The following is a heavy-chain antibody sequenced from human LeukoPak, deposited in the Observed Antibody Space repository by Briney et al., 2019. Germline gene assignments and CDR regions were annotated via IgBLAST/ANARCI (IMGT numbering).Heavy chain of an antibody. CDR1: GYTFINYG. Sequence: ASVKVSCKTSGYTFINYGISWVRQAPGQGLEWMGWISAYNGNINYAQKLQGRVTMTTDTSTSTAYMELRSLRSDDTAVYYCARDYELDRGYDVFDIWGQGTMVTVSS. J-gene: IGHJ3*02. CDR3: ARDYELDRGYDVFDI. CDR2: ISAYNGNI. D-gene: IGHD2-15*01. V-gene: IGHV1-18*01.